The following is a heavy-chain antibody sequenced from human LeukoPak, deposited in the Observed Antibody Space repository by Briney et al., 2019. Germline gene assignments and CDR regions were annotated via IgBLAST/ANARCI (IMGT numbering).Heavy chain of an antibody. V-gene: IGHV3-23*01. CDR3: AKQDPYTSGWYP. CDR2: IGSSADYT. D-gene: IGHD6-19*01. Sequence: GGSLRLSCAASGFSFSSCALSWVRQAPGKGLEWVSGIGSSADYTYYADSVKGRFTFSRDNSKNTLYLQMNSLRAEDTATYYCAKQDPYTSGWYPWGQGTLVTVSS. J-gene: IGHJ5*02. CDR1: GFSFSSCA.